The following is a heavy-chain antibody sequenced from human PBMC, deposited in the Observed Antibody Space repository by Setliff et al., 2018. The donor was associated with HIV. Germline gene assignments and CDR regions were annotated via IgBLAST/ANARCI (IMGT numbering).Heavy chain of an antibody. D-gene: IGHD6-13*01. CDR2: IIPIFGTT. Sequence: SVKVSCKASGYTFTGYYMHWVRQAPGQGLEWMGGIIPIFGTTNYAQKFQGRVTITTDESTTTAYMELSSLRSEDTAVYYCARDQPTVYYTSWYDSGEYNWFDPWGQGTLVTVSS. CDR3: ARDQPTVYYTSWYDSGEYNWFDP. J-gene: IGHJ5*02. CDR1: GYTFTGYY. V-gene: IGHV1-69*05.